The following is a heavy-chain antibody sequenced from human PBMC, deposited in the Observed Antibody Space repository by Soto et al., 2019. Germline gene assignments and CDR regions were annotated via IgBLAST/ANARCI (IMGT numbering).Heavy chain of an antibody. CDR1: GFSLSTSGVG. CDR3: AHSPRPTTGTTSAEYFQH. D-gene: IGHD4-17*01. Sequence: QITLKESGPTLVKPTQTLTLTCTFSGFSLSTSGVGVSWIRQPPGKALEWLAHIYWDDDKRYSPSLKNRLTITKDTSKNQVLLTMTNMDPVDTATDYCAHSPRPTTGTTSAEYFQHWGQGTLVTVSS. CDR2: IYWDDDK. V-gene: IGHV2-5*02. J-gene: IGHJ1*01.